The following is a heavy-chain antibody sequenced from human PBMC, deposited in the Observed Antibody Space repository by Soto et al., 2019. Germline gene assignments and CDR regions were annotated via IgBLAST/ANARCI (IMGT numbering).Heavy chain of an antibody. CDR2: ISGYNGKT. V-gene: IGHV1-18*01. CDR3: ARADYGGPQGAFDI. J-gene: IGHJ3*02. D-gene: IGHD4-17*01. CDR1: GYTFTSYG. Sequence: ASVKVSCKASGYTFTSYGITWVRQAPGQGLEWMGWISGYNGKTKYAQKLQGRVTMTTDTSTSTAYMELRSLRPDDTAVYYCARADYGGPQGAFDIWGQGTMVTVSS.